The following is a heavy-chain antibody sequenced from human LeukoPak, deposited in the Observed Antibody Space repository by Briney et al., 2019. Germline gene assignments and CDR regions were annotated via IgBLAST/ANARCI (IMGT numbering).Heavy chain of an antibody. V-gene: IGHV3-48*03. Sequence: GGSLRLSCAASGFTFSSYEMNWVRQAPGKGLEWVAFISSNGSTIYYADSVKGRFTISRDNAKNSLYLQMNSLRAEDTAVYYCARDVRTNHGMDVWGEGTPVTVSS. CDR3: ARDVRTNHGMDV. J-gene: IGHJ6*04. CDR1: GFTFSSYE. CDR2: ISSNGSTI. D-gene: IGHD3-10*01.